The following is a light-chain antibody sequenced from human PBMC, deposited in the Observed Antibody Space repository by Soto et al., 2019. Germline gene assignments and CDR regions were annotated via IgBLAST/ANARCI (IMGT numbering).Light chain of an antibody. CDR2: EVS. Sequence: QSALTQPTSVSGSPGQSVTISCTVTSSDVGSYNRVSWYQQPPGTAPKLMIYEVSNRPSGVPDRFSESKSGNTASLTISGLQAEDEADYYCSSYTSSSTFVVFGGGTKVTVL. CDR3: SSYTSSSTFVV. CDR1: SSDVGSYNR. J-gene: IGLJ2*01. V-gene: IGLV2-18*02.